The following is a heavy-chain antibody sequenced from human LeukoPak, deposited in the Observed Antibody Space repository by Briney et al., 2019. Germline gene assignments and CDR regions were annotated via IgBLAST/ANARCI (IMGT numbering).Heavy chain of an antibody. CDR3: ARAEYYDFWSGYWGYFQH. CDR2: LYAGGAT. D-gene: IGHD3-3*01. CDR1: GFSVSGIH. Sequence: GGSLRLSCVASGFSVSGIHMNWVRQAPGKDLEWVSGLYAGGATYYADSMGGRFTISRDNSKNTLYLQMGSLRAEDMAVYYCARAEYYDFWSGYWGYFQHWGQGTLVTVSS. J-gene: IGHJ1*01. V-gene: IGHV3-66*01.